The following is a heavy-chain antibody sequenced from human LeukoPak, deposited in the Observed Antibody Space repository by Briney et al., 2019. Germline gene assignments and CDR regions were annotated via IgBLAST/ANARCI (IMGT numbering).Heavy chain of an antibody. CDR2: MNPNSGNT. J-gene: IGHJ6*03. Sequence: ASVKDSCKASGYTFTSYDINWVRQATGQGLEWMGWMNPNSGNTGYAQKFQGRVTMTRNASISTAYMELSSVKSEDTAVYYCARGVVWFGELHYYYYYMDVWGKGTTVTVSS. V-gene: IGHV1-8*01. D-gene: IGHD3-10*01. CDR1: GYTFTSYD. CDR3: ARGVVWFGELHYYYYYMDV.